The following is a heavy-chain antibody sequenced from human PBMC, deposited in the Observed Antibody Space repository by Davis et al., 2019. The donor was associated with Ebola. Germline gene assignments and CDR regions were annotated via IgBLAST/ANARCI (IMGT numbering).Heavy chain of an antibody. CDR2: IEQDGSEK. Sequence: ETLSLTCTVSGGSVSSDSYYWSWIRQPPGRGLEWVANIEQDGSEKNYADSGKGRFTISRDNSKNTLDLQMNSLRPEDTAVYYCVKTRSNWWNDALEIWGRGTMVIVSS. V-gene: IGHV3-7*01. CDR3: VKTRSNWWNDALEI. D-gene: IGHD2-8*02. CDR1: GGSVSSDSYY. J-gene: IGHJ3*02.